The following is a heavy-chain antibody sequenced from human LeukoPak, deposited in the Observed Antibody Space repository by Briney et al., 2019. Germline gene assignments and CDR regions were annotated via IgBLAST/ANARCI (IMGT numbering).Heavy chain of an antibody. J-gene: IGHJ4*02. D-gene: IGHD4-23*01. V-gene: IGHV3-23*01. Sequence: GGSLRLSCAASGFTFSSHDMSWVRQAQGKGLEWVSGISANGGSTYYADSVKGRFTISRDNANNSLFLQMNSLRAEDTAVYYCARGGVSVGGNFDYWGQGTLVTVSS. CDR1: GFTFSSHD. CDR3: ARGGVSVGGNFDY. CDR2: ISANGGST.